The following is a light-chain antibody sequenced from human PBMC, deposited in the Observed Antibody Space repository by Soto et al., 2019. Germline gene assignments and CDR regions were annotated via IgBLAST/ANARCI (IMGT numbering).Light chain of an antibody. CDR3: QQYGSFPLT. Sequence: IVLTQSPGTLSLSPGERATLSCRASQSVTRDYLAWYQQKPGQAPRLLIFRASSRATGIPDTFTGSGSGPDFTLTINRLEPEDFAVYYCQQYGSFPLTFGGGTTVEIK. V-gene: IGKV3-20*01. CDR1: QSVTRDY. J-gene: IGKJ4*01. CDR2: RAS.